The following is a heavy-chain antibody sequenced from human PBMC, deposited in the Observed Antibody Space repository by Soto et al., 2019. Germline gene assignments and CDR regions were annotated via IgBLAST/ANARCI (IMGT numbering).Heavy chain of an antibody. Sequence: GGSLRLSCAASGFTFSSYGMHWVRQAPGKGLEWVAVISYDGSNKYYADSVKGRFTISRDNSKNTLYLQMNSLRAEDTAVYYCAKDQEGATHYYYYYGMDVWGQGTTVTVSS. D-gene: IGHD1-26*01. CDR1: GFTFSSYG. J-gene: IGHJ6*02. V-gene: IGHV3-30*18. CDR3: AKDQEGATHYYYYYGMDV. CDR2: ISYDGSNK.